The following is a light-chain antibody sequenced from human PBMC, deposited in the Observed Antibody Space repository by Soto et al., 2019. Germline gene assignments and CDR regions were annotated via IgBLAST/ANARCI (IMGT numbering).Light chain of an antibody. CDR3: QQYGTSPWT. J-gene: IGKJ1*01. Sequence: EIVLTQSPGTLSVSPGERATLSCRASQSVSSNYVAWYQQKPGQAPRLLIYAASGRATGIPDRFSGSGSGTDFTLTISRLEPEDFGGYHCQQYGTSPWTFGQGTK. CDR1: QSVSSNY. V-gene: IGKV3-20*01. CDR2: AAS.